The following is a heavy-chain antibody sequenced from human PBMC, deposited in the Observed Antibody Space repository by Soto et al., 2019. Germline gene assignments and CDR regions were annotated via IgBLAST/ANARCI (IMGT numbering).Heavy chain of an antibody. J-gene: IGHJ6*02. CDR3: AKDLGFLEWLAHYYGMDV. D-gene: IGHD3-3*01. CDR1: GFTFSSYA. Sequence: PGGSLRLSCAASGFTFSSYAMSWVRQAPGKGLEWVSAISGSGGSTYYADSVKGRFTISRDNSKNTLYLQMNSLRAEDTAVYYCAKDLGFLEWLAHYYGMDVWGQGTTVTVSS. CDR2: ISGSGGST. V-gene: IGHV3-23*01.